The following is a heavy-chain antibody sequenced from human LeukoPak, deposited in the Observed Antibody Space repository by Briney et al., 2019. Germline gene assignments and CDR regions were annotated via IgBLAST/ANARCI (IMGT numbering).Heavy chain of an antibody. Sequence: GASVKVSCKASGYTFTSYGISWVRQAPGQGLEWMGWICAYNGNTNYAQKLQGRVTMTTDTPTSTAYMELRSLRSDDTAVYYCARYIAATGFDPWGQGTLVTVSS. D-gene: IGHD5-12*01. CDR3: ARYIAATGFDP. J-gene: IGHJ5*02. CDR2: ICAYNGNT. CDR1: GYTFTSYG. V-gene: IGHV1-18*04.